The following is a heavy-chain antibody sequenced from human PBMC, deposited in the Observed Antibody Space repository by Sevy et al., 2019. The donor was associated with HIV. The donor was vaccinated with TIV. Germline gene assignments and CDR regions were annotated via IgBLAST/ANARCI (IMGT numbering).Heavy chain of an antibody. Sequence: ASVKVSCKVSGSTLTKLSMHWVRQVPGKGLEWMVSFDPEDGETIYARKFQGRVTMTEDTSTDTAYMVLSSLISEDTAVYYCATTKDYYDSSGSPFDYWGQGTLVTVSS. CDR1: GSTLTKLS. D-gene: IGHD3-22*01. V-gene: IGHV1-24*01. J-gene: IGHJ4*02. CDR3: ATTKDYYDSSGSPFDY. CDR2: FDPEDGET.